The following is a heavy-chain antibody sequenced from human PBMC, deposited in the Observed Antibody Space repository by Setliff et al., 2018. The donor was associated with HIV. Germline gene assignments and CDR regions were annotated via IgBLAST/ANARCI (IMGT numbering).Heavy chain of an antibody. J-gene: IGHJ5*02. V-gene: IGHV4-61*02. D-gene: IGHD1-1*01. Sequence: SETLSLTCTVSGGSISSGSYYWSWIRQPAGKGLEWIGRIYTTGSTNYNPSLKSRVTMSVDTSKNQFSLRLTSVRIDSWTCQLIWRLDP. CDR2: IYTTGST. CDR1: GGSISSGSYY. CDR3: WRLDP.